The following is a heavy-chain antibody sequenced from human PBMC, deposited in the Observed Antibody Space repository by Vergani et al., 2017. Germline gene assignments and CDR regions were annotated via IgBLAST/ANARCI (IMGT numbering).Heavy chain of an antibody. Sequence: EVQLVESGGGLVQPGGSLRLSCAASGFTFSSYSMNWVRQAPGKGREWVSYISSSSSNIYYADSVKGRFTISRDNAKNSLYLQMNSLRAEDTAVYYCAKAITVTTGTFDYWGQGTLVTVSS. CDR1: GFTFSSYS. D-gene: IGHD4-17*01. J-gene: IGHJ4*02. CDR2: ISSSSSNI. CDR3: AKAITVTTGTFDY. V-gene: IGHV3-48*01.